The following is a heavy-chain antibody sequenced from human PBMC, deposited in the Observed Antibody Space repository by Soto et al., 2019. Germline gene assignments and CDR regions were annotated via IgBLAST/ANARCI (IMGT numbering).Heavy chain of an antibody. CDR1: GGSISSYY. Sequence: QVQLQESGPGLVKPSETLSLTCTVSGGSISSYYWSWIRQPPGKGLEWIGYIYYSGSTNYNPSLKSRVTISVDTSKNQFSLKLSSVTAADTAVYYCARRDGSCFDYWGQGTLVTVSS. CDR3: ARRDGSCFDY. V-gene: IGHV4-59*08. CDR2: IYYSGST. J-gene: IGHJ4*02.